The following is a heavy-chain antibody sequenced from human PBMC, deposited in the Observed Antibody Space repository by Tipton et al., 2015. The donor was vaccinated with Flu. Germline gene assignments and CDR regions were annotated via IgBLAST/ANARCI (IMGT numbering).Heavy chain of an antibody. Sequence: GLVKPSETLSLTCGVFGDSIRSSNYYWGWIRQPPGKGLEWIGNTFHSGNTYLNPSLKSRLTMSVDTSKNQFSLKLSSVTAADTAVYYCARHTGDSVRGVIDYWGQGTLVAVSS. CDR3: ARHTGDSVRGVIDY. D-gene: IGHD3-10*02. V-gene: IGHV4-39*01. J-gene: IGHJ4*02. CDR1: GDSIRSSNYY. CDR2: TFHSGNT.